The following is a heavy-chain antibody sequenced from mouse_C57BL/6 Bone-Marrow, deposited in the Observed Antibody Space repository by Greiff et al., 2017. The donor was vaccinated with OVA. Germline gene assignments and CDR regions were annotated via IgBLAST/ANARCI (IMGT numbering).Heavy chain of an antibody. V-gene: IGHV1-54*01. CDR2: INPGSGGT. CDR3: AREGAYSTWYFDV. CDR1: GYAFTNYL. D-gene: IGHD2-5*01. Sequence: VQLQQSGAELVRPGTSVKVSCKASGYAFTNYLIEWVKQRPGQGLEWIGVINPGSGGTNYNEKFKGKATLTADKSSSTAYMQLSSLTSEDSAVYFCAREGAYSTWYFDVWGTGTTVTVSS. J-gene: IGHJ1*03.